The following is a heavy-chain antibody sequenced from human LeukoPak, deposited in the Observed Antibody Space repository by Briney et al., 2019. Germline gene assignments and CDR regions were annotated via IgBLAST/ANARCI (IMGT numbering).Heavy chain of an antibody. Sequence: PGESLKISCKGSGYSFTSYWIGWVRQMPGKGLEWMGIIYPGDSDTRYSPSFQGQVTISADKSISTAYLQWSSLKASDTAMYYCARLCCGFSRLRSGFDPWGQGTLVTVSS. J-gene: IGHJ5*02. CDR2: IYPGDSDT. D-gene: IGHD3-3*01. CDR3: ARLCCGFSRLRSGFDP. V-gene: IGHV5-51*01. CDR1: GYSFTSYW.